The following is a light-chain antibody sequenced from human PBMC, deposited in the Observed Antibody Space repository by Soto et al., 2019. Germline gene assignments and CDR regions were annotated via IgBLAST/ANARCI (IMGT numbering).Light chain of an antibody. CDR3: QQYIDWPPGT. J-gene: IGKJ1*01. Sequence: EIVLTQSPGTLSLSPGERATLSCRASQSVGSSYLAWYQQKPGQAPRLLIYGASSRATGIPDRFSGSGSGTDFTLTISRLEPEDFAVYYCQQYIDWPPGTFGQGTAVEIK. CDR2: GAS. V-gene: IGKV3-20*01. CDR1: QSVGSSY.